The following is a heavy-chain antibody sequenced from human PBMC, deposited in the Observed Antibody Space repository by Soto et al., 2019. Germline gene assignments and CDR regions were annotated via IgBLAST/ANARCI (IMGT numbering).Heavy chain of an antibody. CDR2: IYYSGST. J-gene: IGHJ4*02. D-gene: IGHD4-4*01. CDR1: GGSISSYY. V-gene: IGHV4-59*08. CDR3: ARTKGGEGMTTVSMYYFDY. Sequence: SETLSLTCTVSGGSISSYYWSWIRQPPGKGLEWIGYIYYSGSTNYNPSLKSRVTISVDTSKNQFSLKLSSVTAADTAVYYCARTKGGEGMTTVSMYYFDYWGQGTLVTVSS.